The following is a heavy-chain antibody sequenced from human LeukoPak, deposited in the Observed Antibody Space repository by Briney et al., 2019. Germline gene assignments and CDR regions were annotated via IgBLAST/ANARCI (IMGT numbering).Heavy chain of an antibody. V-gene: IGHV4-59*12. Sequence: SETLSLTCTVSGGSISSYYWSWIRQPPGKGLEWIGYIYYSGSTNYNPSLKSRVTISVDTSKNQFSLKLSSVTAADTAVYYCARDPSPYTIFGVPIPFDAFDIWGQGTMVTVSS. J-gene: IGHJ3*02. CDR1: GGSISSYY. D-gene: IGHD3-3*01. CDR2: IYYSGST. CDR3: ARDPSPYTIFGVPIPFDAFDI.